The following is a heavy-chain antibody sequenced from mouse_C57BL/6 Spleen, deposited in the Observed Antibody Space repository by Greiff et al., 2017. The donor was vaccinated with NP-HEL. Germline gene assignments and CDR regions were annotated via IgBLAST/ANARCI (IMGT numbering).Heavy chain of an antibody. CDR1: GYAFSSSW. CDR2: IYPGDGDT. D-gene: IGHD2-2*01. CDR3: ARGNGYEIDY. J-gene: IGHJ2*01. Sequence: VQLQQSGPELVKPGASVKISCKASGYAFSSSWLNWVQQRPGKGLEWIGRIYPGDGDTNYNGKFKGKATLTADKSSSTAYMQLSSLTAEDSAVYFCARGNGYEIDYWGQGTTLTVSS. V-gene: IGHV1-82*01.